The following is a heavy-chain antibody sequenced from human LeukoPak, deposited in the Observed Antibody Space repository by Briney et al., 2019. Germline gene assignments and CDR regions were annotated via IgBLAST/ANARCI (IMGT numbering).Heavy chain of an antibody. V-gene: IGHV4-39*07. CDR2: INHSGST. D-gene: IGHD6-13*01. Sequence: PSETLSLTCTVSGGSISSSSYYWGWIRQPPGKGLEWIGEINHSGSTNYNPSLKSRVTISVDTSKNQFSLKLSSVTAADTAVYYCARGRAAFVFWGQGTLVTVSS. CDR3: ARGRAAFVF. J-gene: IGHJ4*02. CDR1: GGSISSSSYY.